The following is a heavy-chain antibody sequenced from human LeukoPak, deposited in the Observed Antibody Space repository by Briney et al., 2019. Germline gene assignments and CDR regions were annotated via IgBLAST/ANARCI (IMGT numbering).Heavy chain of an antibody. D-gene: IGHD3-3*01. CDR2: IRYDGSNK. V-gene: IGHV3-30*02. J-gene: IGHJ6*03. Sequence: GGSLRLSCAASGFTFSSYGMHWVRQAPGKGLEWVAFIRYDGSNKYYADSVKGRFTISRDNAKNSLYLQMNSLRAEDTALYYCARRVDFWSGYEVPYYYYYMDVWGKGTTVTVSS. CDR1: GFTFSSYG. CDR3: ARRVDFWSGYEVPYYYYYMDV.